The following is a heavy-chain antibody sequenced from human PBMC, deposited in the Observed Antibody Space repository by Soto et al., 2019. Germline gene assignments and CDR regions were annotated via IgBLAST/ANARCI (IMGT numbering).Heavy chain of an antibody. CDR3: ASRNVLLWFGELNDDY. Sequence: QLQLQESGPGLVKPSETLSLTCTVSGGSISSSSYYWGWIRQPPGKGLEWIGSIYYSGSTYYNPSVKSRVTISVDTSKNQFSLKLSSVTAADTAVYYCASRNVLLWFGELNDDYWGQGTLVTVSS. V-gene: IGHV4-39*01. J-gene: IGHJ4*02. D-gene: IGHD3-10*01. CDR2: IYYSGST. CDR1: GGSISSSSYY.